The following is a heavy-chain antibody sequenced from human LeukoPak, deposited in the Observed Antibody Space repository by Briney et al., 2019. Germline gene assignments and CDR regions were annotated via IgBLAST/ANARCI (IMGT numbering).Heavy chain of an antibody. CDR1: GFTFSSYW. Sequence: GGSLRLSCAASGFTFSSYWMSWVRQAPGKGLEWVSSISSSSSYIYYADSVKGRFTISRDNAKNSLYLQMNSLRAEDTAVYYCARDRGYSSGWYFDYWGQGTLVTVSS. CDR3: ARDRGYSSGWYFDY. D-gene: IGHD6-19*01. V-gene: IGHV3-21*01. J-gene: IGHJ4*02. CDR2: ISSSSSYI.